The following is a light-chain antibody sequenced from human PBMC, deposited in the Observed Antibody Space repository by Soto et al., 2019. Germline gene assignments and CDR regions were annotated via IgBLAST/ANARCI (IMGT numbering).Light chain of an antibody. CDR3: QQSASAPLT. CDR2: DAS. Sequence: EIVLTQSPGTLSLSPGERATLSCRASQTVAKNYLAWYQQQPGQAPRLLIYDASTRATGIPDRFTGSGSATDFPLTINRLEPEDFAVYYCQQSASAPLTFGGGTKVEIK. CDR1: QTVAKNY. V-gene: IGKV3-20*01. J-gene: IGKJ4*01.